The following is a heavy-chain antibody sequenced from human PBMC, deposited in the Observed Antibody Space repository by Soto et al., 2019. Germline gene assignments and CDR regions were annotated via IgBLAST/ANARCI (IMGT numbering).Heavy chain of an antibody. J-gene: IGHJ5*02. V-gene: IGHV4-34*01. D-gene: IGHD3-10*01. CDR1: GGSFSGYY. CDR3: ARGIPSYYYGSGREFNWFDP. CDR2: INHSGST. Sequence: QVQLQQWGAGLLKPSETLSLTCAVYGGSFSGYYWSWIRQPPGKGLEWIGEINHSGSTNFNPSLKSRVTISVDTSKNQFSLKLSSVTAADTAVYYCARGIPSYYYGSGREFNWFDPWGQGTLVTVSS.